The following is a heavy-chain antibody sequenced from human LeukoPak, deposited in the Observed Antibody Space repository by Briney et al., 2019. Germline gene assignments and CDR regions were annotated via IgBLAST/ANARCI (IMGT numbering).Heavy chain of an antibody. J-gene: IGHJ4*02. Sequence: GGSLRLSCAASGFTFSSYAMSWVRQAPGKGLEWVSAISGSGGSTYYADSVKGRFTISRDNAKNSLYLQMNSLRAEDTAVYYCARLQYSFLYGSGSYGVDYWGQGTLVTVSS. CDR2: ISGSGGST. CDR1: GFTFSSYA. V-gene: IGHV3-23*01. D-gene: IGHD3-10*01. CDR3: ARLQYSFLYGSGSYGVDY.